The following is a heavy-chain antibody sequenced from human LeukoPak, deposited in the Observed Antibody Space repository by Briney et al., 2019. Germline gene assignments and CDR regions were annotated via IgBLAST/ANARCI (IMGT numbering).Heavy chain of an antibody. Sequence: GGSRRLSCAASGFTFSSYWMHWVRQAPGKGLVWVSRIYIDGGSTSYADSVKGRFTISRDNAKNTLYLQMNSLRAEDTAIYYCARARHYYDSSGYSYWFDYWGQGTLVTVSS. V-gene: IGHV3-74*01. CDR2: IYIDGGST. D-gene: IGHD3-22*01. CDR1: GFTFSSYW. J-gene: IGHJ4*02. CDR3: ARARHYYDSSGYSYWFDY.